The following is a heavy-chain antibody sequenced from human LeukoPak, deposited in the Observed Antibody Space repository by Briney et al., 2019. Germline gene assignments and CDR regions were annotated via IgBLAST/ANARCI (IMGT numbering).Heavy chain of an antibody. Sequence: GGSLRLSRAASGFTFSSYEMNWVRQAPGKGLEWVSYISSSGSTIYYADSVKGRFTISRDNAKNSLYLQMNSLRAEDTAVYYCARARYSSSSSYFGYWGQGTLVTVSS. J-gene: IGHJ4*02. CDR3: ARARYSSSSSYFGY. CDR1: GFTFSSYE. V-gene: IGHV3-48*03. CDR2: ISSSGSTI. D-gene: IGHD6-6*01.